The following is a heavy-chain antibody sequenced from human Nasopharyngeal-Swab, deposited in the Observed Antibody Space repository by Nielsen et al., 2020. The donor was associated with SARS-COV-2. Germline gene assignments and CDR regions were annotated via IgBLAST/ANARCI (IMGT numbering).Heavy chain of an antibody. CDR3: ARGEGGYSGYGNYYYYYMDV. V-gene: IGHV1-69*13. CDR2: IIPIFGTA. Sequence: SVKVSCKASGGTLSSYAISWVRQAPGQGLEWMGGIIPIFGTANYAQKFQGRVTITADESTSTAYMELSSLRSEDTAVYYCARGEGGYSGYGNYYYYYMDVWGKGTTVTVSS. D-gene: IGHD5-12*01. CDR1: GGTLSSYA. J-gene: IGHJ6*03.